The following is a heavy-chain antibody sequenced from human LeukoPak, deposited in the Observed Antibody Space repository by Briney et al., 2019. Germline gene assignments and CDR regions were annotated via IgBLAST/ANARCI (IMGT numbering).Heavy chain of an antibody. CDR3: ARGYCSGGSCYGEVDY. CDR2: INPNSGGT. Sequence: ASVKVSCKASGGTFSSYAISWVRQAPGQGLEWMGWINPNSGGTNYAQKFQGRVTMTRDTSISTAYMELSRLRSDDTAVYYCARGYCSGGSCYGEVDYWGQGTLVTVSS. D-gene: IGHD2-15*01. V-gene: IGHV1-2*02. J-gene: IGHJ4*02. CDR1: GGTFSSYA.